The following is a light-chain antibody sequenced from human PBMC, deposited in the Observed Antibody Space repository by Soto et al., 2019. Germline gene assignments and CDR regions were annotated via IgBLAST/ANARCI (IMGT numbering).Light chain of an antibody. V-gene: IGLV2-11*01. J-gene: IGLJ1*01. CDR1: SSDIGGYNY. CDR2: GVS. Sequence: QSVLTQPPSVSGSPGQSVTISCTGTSSDIGGYNYVSWYQQLPGKAPKLMIYGVSKRPSGVPDRFSGSNSGNTASLTISGLQAEDEADYYCCSYAGTTHVFGTGTKLTVL. CDR3: CSYAGTTHV.